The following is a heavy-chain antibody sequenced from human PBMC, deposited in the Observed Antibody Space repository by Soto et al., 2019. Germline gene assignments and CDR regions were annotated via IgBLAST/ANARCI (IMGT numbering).Heavy chain of an antibody. CDR3: VRRHVSATGIDWSDP. J-gene: IGHJ5*02. V-gene: IGHV1-3*01. Sequence: QVQLVQSGTEVKKPGASVKVSCKASGYTFTSYGIHWVRQAPGQRLDWLGWINAANGDTKYSPKFQGRVTITRDTSASTAYMELSSMRSEDTAVYYCVRRHVSATGIDWSDPSGQGTLVTVSS. D-gene: IGHD6-13*01. CDR2: INAANGDT. CDR1: GYTFTSYG.